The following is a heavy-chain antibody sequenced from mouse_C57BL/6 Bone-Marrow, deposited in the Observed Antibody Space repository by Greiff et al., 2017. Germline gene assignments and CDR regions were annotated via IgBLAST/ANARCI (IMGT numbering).Heavy chain of an antibody. J-gene: IGHJ3*01. V-gene: IGHV5-6*01. CDR1: GFTFSSYG. CDR2: ISSGGSYT. Sequence: EVHLVESGGDLVKPGGSLKLSCAASGFTFSSYGMSWVRQTPDKRLEWVATISSGGSYTYYPDSVKGRFTISRDNAKNTLYLQMSSLKSEDTAMYYCARRRGFAYWGQGTRVTVSA. CDR3: ARRRGFAY.